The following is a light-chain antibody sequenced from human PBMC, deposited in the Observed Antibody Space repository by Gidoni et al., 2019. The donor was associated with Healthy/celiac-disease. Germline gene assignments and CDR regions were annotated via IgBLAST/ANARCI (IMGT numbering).Light chain of an antibody. V-gene: IGLV2-8*01. CDR2: EVS. CDR1: SSDVGIYNY. Sequence: QSALTQPPSASGSPGQSVTISCTGTSSDVGIYNYVSWYQHHPGKAPKLMIYEVSKWPSGFPDRFSGSKSGNTASLTVSGLQAEDEADYYCSSYAGSNNFVVFGGGTKLTVL. CDR3: SSYAGSNNFVV. J-gene: IGLJ2*01.